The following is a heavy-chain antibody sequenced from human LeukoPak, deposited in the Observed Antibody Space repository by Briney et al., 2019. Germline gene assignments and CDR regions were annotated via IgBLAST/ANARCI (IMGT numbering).Heavy chain of an antibody. J-gene: IGHJ5*02. CDR3: ARGWGIVGATSWFDP. D-gene: IGHD1-26*01. Sequence: SETLSLTCTVSGGSISGSSYYWSWIRQPPGKGLEWIGEINHSGSTNYNPSLKSRVTISVDTSKNQFSLKLSSVTAADTAVYYCARGWGIVGATSWFDPWGQGTLVTVSS. V-gene: IGHV4-39*07. CDR1: GGSISGSSYY. CDR2: INHSGST.